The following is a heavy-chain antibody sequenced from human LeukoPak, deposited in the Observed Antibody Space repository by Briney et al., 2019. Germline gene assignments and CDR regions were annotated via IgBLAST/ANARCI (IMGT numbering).Heavy chain of an antibody. V-gene: IGHV1-69*13. CDR2: IIPIFGTA. Sequence: SVKVSCKASGGTFISYAISWVRQAPGQGLEWMGGIIPIFGTANYAQKFQGRVTITADESTSTAYMELSSLRSEDTAVYYCARDNTYYDILTGYWSGYYFDYWGQGTLVTVSS. J-gene: IGHJ4*02. CDR3: ARDNTYYDILTGYWSGYYFDY. D-gene: IGHD3-9*01. CDR1: GGTFISYA.